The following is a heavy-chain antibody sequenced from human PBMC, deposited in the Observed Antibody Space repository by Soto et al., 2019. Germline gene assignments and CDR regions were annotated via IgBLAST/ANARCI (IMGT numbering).Heavy chain of an antibody. CDR1: GGSVSSYGYS. J-gene: IGHJ4*02. D-gene: IGHD2-2*01. CDR2: IYHSVST. V-gene: IGHV4-30-2*01. Sequence: QLQLQESGSGLVKPSQTLSLTCAVSGGSVSSYGYSWSWIRQPPGKGLEWIGYIYHSVSTYYNPSLKSRVTISVDRSKNQFSLKLNSVTAADTAVYYCARGGPALNLDLDSWGQGTLVTVSS. CDR3: ARGGPALNLDLDS.